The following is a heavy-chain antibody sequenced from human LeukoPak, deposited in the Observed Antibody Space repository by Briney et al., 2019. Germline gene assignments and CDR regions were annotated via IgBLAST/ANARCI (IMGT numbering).Heavy chain of an antibody. CDR2: ISDDGSSK. D-gene: IGHD3-10*01. CDR3: ARDLWRSGSYSARAFDI. V-gene: IGHV3-30*03. CDR1: GFTFRNYG. J-gene: IGHJ3*02. Sequence: GGSLRLSCAASGFTFRNYGMHCLRQAPGKGLEWVAVISDDGSSKHYADSVKGRFTISRDNSNNTLYLQMNSLRAEDPAVYYCARDLWRSGSYSARAFDIWGQGTMVTVSS.